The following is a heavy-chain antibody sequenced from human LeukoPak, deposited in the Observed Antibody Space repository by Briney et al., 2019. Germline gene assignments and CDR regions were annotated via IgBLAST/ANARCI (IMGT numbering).Heavy chain of an antibody. CDR2: IYYSGNT. D-gene: IGHD3-16*01. Sequence: SETLSLTCSVSGVSISGGSYYWGWIRQPPGKGLEWIGSIYYSGNTYHNPSLKSRVTISVDTSKNHFSLKLSSMTAADTAVYYCARSLLGGAHHFDFWGQGTPVTVSS. CDR3: ARSLLGGAHHFDF. J-gene: IGHJ4*02. CDR1: GVSISGGSYY. V-gene: IGHV4-39*02.